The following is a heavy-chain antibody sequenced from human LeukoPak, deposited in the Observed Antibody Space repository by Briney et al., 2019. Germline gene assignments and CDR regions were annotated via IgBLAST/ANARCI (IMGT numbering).Heavy chain of an antibody. Sequence: VASVTVSCLASGYTFTSYGISWVRLAPGQGREWMGWISAYNGNTNYAQKLQGRVTMTTDTSTSTAYMELRSRRSDDTAVYYCAIATVTTFGFDYWGQGTLVTVSS. CDR2: ISAYNGNT. CDR1: GYTFTSYG. D-gene: IGHD4-17*01. CDR3: AIATVTTFGFDY. J-gene: IGHJ4*02. V-gene: IGHV1-18*01.